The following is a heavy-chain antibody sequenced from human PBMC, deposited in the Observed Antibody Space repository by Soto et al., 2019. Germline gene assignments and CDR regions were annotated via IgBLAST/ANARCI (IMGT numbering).Heavy chain of an antibody. J-gene: IGHJ6*02. CDR1: GYTFTGYY. Sequence: ASVKVSCKASGYTFTGYYMHWVRQAPGQGLEWMGWINPNSGGTNYAQKFQGRVTMTRDTSISTAYMELIRLRSDATAVYYCATGFFNSWSWGYYYYYGMDVWGQGTTVTVSS. V-gene: IGHV1-2*02. CDR3: ATGFFNSWSWGYYYYYGMDV. CDR2: INPNSGGT. D-gene: IGHD6-13*01.